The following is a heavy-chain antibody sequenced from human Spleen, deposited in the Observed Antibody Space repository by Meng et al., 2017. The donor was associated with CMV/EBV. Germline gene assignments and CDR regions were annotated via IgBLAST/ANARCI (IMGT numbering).Heavy chain of an antibody. Sequence: GGSLRLSCAASGFQFDDYGMSWVRQVPGKGLEWVSGISWNGGTIGYADSVKGRFTISRDNAKNSLYLQMNSLRAEDTALYYCARGQISLIVVVPFDYWGQGILVTVSS. J-gene: IGHJ4*02. CDR2: ISWNGGTI. D-gene: IGHD3-22*01. CDR3: ARGQISLIVVVPFDY. V-gene: IGHV3-20*04. CDR1: GFQFDDYG.